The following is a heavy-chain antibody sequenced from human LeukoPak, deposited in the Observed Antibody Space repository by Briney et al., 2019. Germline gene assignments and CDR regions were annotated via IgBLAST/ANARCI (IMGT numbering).Heavy chain of an antibody. CDR1: GFTFSSYA. D-gene: IGHD6-19*01. Sequence: PGGSLRLSCAASGFTFSSYAMHWVRQAPGKGLEWVAVISYDGSNKYYADSVKGRFTISRDNSKNTLYLQMNSLRAEDTAVYYCARDRGSSGWYDAFDIWGQGTMVTVSS. V-gene: IGHV3-30*04. J-gene: IGHJ3*02. CDR3: ARDRGSSGWYDAFDI. CDR2: ISYDGSNK.